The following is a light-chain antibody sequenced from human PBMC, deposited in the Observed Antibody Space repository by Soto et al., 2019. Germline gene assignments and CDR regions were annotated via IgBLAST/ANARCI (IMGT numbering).Light chain of an antibody. V-gene: IGLV1-40*01. J-gene: IGLJ1*01. CDR1: SSNIGAGFD. CDR2: VNS. Sequence: QSVLTQPPSVSGAPGQRITISCTGSSSNIGAGFDVHWYQQFPGTAPKLLIYVNSNRPSGVPDRVSASRSGSSASLAITGLQSEDEADYYCQSYDSSIVFGTGTKLTLL. CDR3: QSYDSSIV.